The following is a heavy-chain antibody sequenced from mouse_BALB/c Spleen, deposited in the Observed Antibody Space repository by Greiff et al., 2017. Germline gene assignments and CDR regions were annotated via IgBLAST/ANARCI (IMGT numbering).Heavy chain of an antibody. Sequence: EVQRVESGGGLVQPGGSLKLSCAASGFTFSSYTMSWVRQTPEKRLEWVAYISNGGGSTYYPDTVKGRFTISRDNAKNTLYLQMSSLKSEDTAMYYCARGGARGNYAMDYWGQGTSVTVSS. CDR1: GFTFSSYT. CDR2: ISNGGGST. CDR3: ARGGARGNYAMDY. J-gene: IGHJ4*01. D-gene: IGHD1-1*02. V-gene: IGHV5-12-2*01.